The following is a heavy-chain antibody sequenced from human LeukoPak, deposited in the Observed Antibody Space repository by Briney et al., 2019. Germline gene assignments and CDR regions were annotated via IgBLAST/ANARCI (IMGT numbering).Heavy chain of an antibody. V-gene: IGHV3-15*01. J-gene: IGHJ4*02. CDR2: IKGKTDGETT. CDR1: VFTFNNDW. D-gene: IGHD3-10*01. CDR3: TAEGYYVSGIY. Sequence: GWSLRLSCAASVFTFNNDWMSWLGQAPAKGREWVGRIKGKTDGETTDYATPVKGRFIISSDDSKDTLYLQMNSLKTEDTAVYYCTAEGYYVSGIYWGQGTLVTVSS.